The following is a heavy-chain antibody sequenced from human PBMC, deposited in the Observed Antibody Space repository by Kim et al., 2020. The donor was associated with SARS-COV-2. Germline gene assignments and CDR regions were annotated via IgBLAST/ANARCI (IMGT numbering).Heavy chain of an antibody. D-gene: IGHD6-19*01. J-gene: IGHJ6*02. V-gene: IGHV1-18*01. CDR1: GYTFTSYG. Sequence: ASVKVSCKASGYTFTSYGISWVRQAPGQGLEWMGWISAYNGNTNYAQKLQGRVTMTTDTSTSTAYMELRSLRSDDTAVYYCARDPVAQLYYYYYGMDVWGQGTTVTVSS. CDR3: ARDPVAQLYYYYYGMDV. CDR2: ISAYNGNT.